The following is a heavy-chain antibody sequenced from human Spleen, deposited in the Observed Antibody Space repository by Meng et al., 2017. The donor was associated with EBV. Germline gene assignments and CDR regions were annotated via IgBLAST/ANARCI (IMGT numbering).Heavy chain of an antibody. J-gene: IGHJ4*02. CDR1: GGIFNSDA. D-gene: IGHD3-10*01. Sequence: QVQLVQSGAGVKKPGSSVKVSCKTSGGIFNSDAISWVRQAPGQGLEWLGGLIPMFGAPNYAQRFQDRVTIIADASTSTHYMELSSLRFEDTALYYCASESGRGYTPDYWGQGTLVTVSS. V-gene: IGHV1-69*01. CDR2: LIPMFGAP. CDR3: ASESGRGYTPDY.